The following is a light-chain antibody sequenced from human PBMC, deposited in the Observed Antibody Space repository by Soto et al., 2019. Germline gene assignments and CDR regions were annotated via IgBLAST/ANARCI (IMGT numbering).Light chain of an antibody. CDR3: QQYGSSIFT. J-gene: IGKJ3*01. Sequence: EIVLTQSPGTLSLSPWERATLSCRASQSVSSSYLAWYQQKPGQAPRLLIYGASSRATGIPDRFSGSGSGTDFTLTISRLEPEDFAVYYCQQYGSSIFTFGPGTKVDIK. V-gene: IGKV3-20*01. CDR2: GAS. CDR1: QSVSSSY.